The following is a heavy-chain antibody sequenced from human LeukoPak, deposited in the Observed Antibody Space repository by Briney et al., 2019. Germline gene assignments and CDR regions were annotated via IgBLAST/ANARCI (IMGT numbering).Heavy chain of an antibody. J-gene: IGHJ4*02. CDR2: ISSSGSPI. D-gene: IGHD6-25*01. CDR3: AREGYSSAWGFFDY. Sequence: GGSLRLSCAASGFTFSTYEMNWVRQAPGKGLEWVSYISSSGSPIYYADSVKGRFTISRDNAKNSLSLQLNSLRAEDTAVYYCAREGYSSAWGFFDYWGQGILVTVSS. V-gene: IGHV3-48*03. CDR1: GFTFSTYE.